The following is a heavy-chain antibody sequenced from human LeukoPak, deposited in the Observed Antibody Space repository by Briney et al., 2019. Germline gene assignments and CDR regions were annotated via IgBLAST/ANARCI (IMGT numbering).Heavy chain of an antibody. D-gene: IGHD2-15*01. CDR3: AKNGDRGAFCSGGTCYPYYYYYMDV. V-gene: IGHV3-23*01. CDR2: ISGSGGRT. CDR1: GGSFSGYY. Sequence: PSETLSLTCAVYGGSFSGYYWSWIRQPPGKGLEWVSAISGSGGRTYYAESVKGRFSISRDNSKNTLYLQMNSLRAEDMAVYYCAKNGDRGAFCSGGTCYPYYYYYMDVWGKGTTVTISS. J-gene: IGHJ6*03.